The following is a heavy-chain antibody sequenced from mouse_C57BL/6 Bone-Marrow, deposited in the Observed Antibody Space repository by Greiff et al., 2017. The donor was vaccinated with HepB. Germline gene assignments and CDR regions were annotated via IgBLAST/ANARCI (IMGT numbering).Heavy chain of an antibody. V-gene: IGHV1-26*01. CDR2: IIPNNGGT. CDR1: GYTFTDYY. CDR3: AREEGSSDYFDY. D-gene: IGHD3-1*01. Sequence: EVQLQQSGPELVKPGASVKISCKASGYTFTDYYMNWVKQSHGKSLEWIGDIIPNNGGTSYNQKFKGKATLTVDKSSSTAYMELRSLTSEDSAVYYCAREEGSSDYFDYWGQGTTLTVSS. J-gene: IGHJ2*01.